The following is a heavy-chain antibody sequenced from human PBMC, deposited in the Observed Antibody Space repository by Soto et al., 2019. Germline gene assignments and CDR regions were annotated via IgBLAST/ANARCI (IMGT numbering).Heavy chain of an antibody. J-gene: IGHJ4*02. CDR2: IYHSGST. D-gene: IGHD6-19*01. CDR3: ARGEMAVNY. V-gene: IGHV4-30-2*01. Sequence: QLQLQESGSGLVKPSQTLSLTCAVSGGSISSGVYSWGWIRQPPGKGLAWIGYIYHSGSTYYNPSLQSRVTISVARSKNQFSLKLSSVTAADTAVYYCARGEMAVNYWGQGTLVTVSS. CDR1: GGSISSGVYS.